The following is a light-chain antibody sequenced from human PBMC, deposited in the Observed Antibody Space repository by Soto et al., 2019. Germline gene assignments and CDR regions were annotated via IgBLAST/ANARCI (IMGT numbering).Light chain of an antibody. CDR3: QQDGSSSWT. CDR1: QSVSSSY. Sequence: EIVLTQSPGTLSLSPGERATLSCRASQSVSSSYLAWYQQKPGQAPRLLIYGASSRATGIPDRFSGSGSGTDFALPISRLGPEDFAVFYCQQDGSSSWTFGQGTKVEIK. J-gene: IGKJ1*01. V-gene: IGKV3-20*01. CDR2: GAS.